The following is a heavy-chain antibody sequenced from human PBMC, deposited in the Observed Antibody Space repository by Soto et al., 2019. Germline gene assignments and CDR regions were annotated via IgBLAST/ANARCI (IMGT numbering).Heavy chain of an antibody. J-gene: IGHJ6*02. Sequence: GGSLRLSCAASGFTFSSYWMSWVRQAPGKGLEWVANIKQDGSEKYYVESVKGRFTISRDNAKNSLYLQMNSLRAEDTAVYYCARDLTLVRGYYYYGMDVWGQGTTVTVSS. CDR3: ARDLTLVRGYYYYGMDV. V-gene: IGHV3-7*05. D-gene: IGHD6-13*01. CDR1: GFTFSSYW. CDR2: IKQDGSEK.